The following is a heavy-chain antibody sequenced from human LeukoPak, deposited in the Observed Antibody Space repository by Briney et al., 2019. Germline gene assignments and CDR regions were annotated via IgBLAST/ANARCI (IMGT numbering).Heavy chain of an antibody. CDR1: GYSFANYW. V-gene: IGHV5-51*01. CDR2: IYPGDSDT. CDR3: ARRLALGQLSPQFDF. J-gene: IGHJ4*02. Sequence: GVSLKISCKPSGYSFANYWIGWVRQMPGKGLEWMGIIYPGDSDTRYSPSFQGQVTISADKSISTAYLQWSSLKASDTAMYYCARRLALGQLSPQFDFWGQGTLVTVSS. D-gene: IGHD3-16*02.